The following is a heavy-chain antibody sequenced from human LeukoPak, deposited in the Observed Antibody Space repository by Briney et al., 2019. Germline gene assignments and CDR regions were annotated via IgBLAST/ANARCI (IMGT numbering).Heavy chain of an antibody. CDR1: GFTFSSYA. CDR2: ISGSGGST. V-gene: IGHV3-23*01. J-gene: IGHJ4*02. Sequence: PGGSLRLSRAASGFTFSSYAMSWVRQAPGKGLEWVSAISGSGGSTYYADSVKGRFTISRDNSKNTLYLQMNSLRAEDTAVYYCAKHQWLVEEYYFDYWGQGTLVTVSS. D-gene: IGHD6-19*01. CDR3: AKHQWLVEEYYFDY.